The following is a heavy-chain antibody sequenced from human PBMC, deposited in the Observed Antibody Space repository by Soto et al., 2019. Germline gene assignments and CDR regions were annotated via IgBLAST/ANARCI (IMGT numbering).Heavy chain of an antibody. CDR1: GGTSNSYA. CDR3: ARHPVSGSYAYYYGMDV. D-gene: IGHD1-26*01. V-gene: IGHV1-69*12. Sequence: QVQLVQSGAEVKKPGSSVKVSCKASGGTSNSYAISWVRQAPGQGLEWMGGIIPIFGTADYAQKFQGRVTITADESTGTAYMELRSLRSEDTAVYYCARHPVSGSYAYYYGMDVWGQGTAVTVSS. J-gene: IGHJ6*02. CDR2: IIPIFGTA.